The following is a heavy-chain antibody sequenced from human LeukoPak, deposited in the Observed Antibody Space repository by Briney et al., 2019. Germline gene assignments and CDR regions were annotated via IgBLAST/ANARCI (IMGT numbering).Heavy chain of an antibody. V-gene: IGHV3-30*18. CDR1: GFTFSSYG. CDR3: AKPPDYGDYYFDY. Sequence: GSLRLSCAASGFTFSSYGMHWVRQAPGKGLEWVAVISYDGSNKYYADSGKGRFTISRDNSKNTLYLQMNSLRAEDTAVYYCAKPPDYGDYYFDYWGQGTLVTVSS. D-gene: IGHD4-17*01. J-gene: IGHJ4*02. CDR2: ISYDGSNK.